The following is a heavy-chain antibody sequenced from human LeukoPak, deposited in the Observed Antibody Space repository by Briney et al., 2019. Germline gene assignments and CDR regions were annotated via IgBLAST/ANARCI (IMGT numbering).Heavy chain of an antibody. Sequence: GGSLRLSCAASGFTFSSYAMSWVRQAPGKGLEWVSAISGSGGSTYYADSVKGRFTISRDNAKNSLYLQMNSLRAEDTAVYYCARDSPRIAVAGTGGDAFDIWGQGTMVTVSS. CDR3: ARDSPRIAVAGTGGDAFDI. J-gene: IGHJ3*02. D-gene: IGHD6-19*01. CDR2: ISGSGGST. V-gene: IGHV3-23*01. CDR1: GFTFSSYA.